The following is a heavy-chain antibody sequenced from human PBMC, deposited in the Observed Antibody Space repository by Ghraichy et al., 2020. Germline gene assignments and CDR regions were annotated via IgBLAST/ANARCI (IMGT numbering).Heavy chain of an antibody. J-gene: IGHJ6*03. CDR3: ARDGTIAAAGYYYYYYMDV. CDR2: ISAYTGNT. V-gene: IGHV1-18*01. Sequence: ASVKVSCKACGSHFCTYGMSWVRQSPGLGLEWMGWISAYTGNTKYAQKFQGRVTMITDTSTSTAYMELRSLRSDDTAVYYCARDGTIAAAGYYYYYYMDVWGKGTSVTFSS. CDR1: GSHFCTYG. D-gene: IGHD6-13*01.